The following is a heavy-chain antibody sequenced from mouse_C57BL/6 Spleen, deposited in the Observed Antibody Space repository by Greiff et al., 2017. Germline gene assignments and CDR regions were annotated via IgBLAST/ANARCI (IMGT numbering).Heavy chain of an antibody. D-gene: IGHD3-3*01. Sequence: VQLQQPGAELVLPGASVKLSCTASGFTFTSYWMHWVKQTPGQGLGWIGEIDPSDSYTNYNPMLRGKSTLTVDKSSSTAYMQLSSLTSDDSAFYYCARGDFGLYYFDYWGQGTTLSVSS. CDR2: IDPSDSYT. J-gene: IGHJ2*01. CDR3: ARGDFGLYYFDY. CDR1: GFTFTSYW. V-gene: IGHV1-69*01.